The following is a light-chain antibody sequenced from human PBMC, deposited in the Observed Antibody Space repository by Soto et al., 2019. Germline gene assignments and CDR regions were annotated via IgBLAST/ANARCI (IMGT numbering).Light chain of an antibody. CDR3: QQLGNYPLT. V-gene: IGKV1-9*01. CDR2: GAS. CDR1: QGISSY. J-gene: IGKJ4*01. Sequence: QLIQSPSSRSASVGNRVTIPGRASQGISSYFAWYQQKPGRATNLLIYGASTLQSGVPSRFSGSGSGTDFTLTISSLQPEDFATYYCQQLGNYPLTLGGGTKV.